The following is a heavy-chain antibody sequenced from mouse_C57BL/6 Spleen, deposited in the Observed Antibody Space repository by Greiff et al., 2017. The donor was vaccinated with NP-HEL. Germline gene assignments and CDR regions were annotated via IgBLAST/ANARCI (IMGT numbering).Heavy chain of an antibody. CDR1: GYAFTNYL. CDR3: ARREKTYYGSSPAMDY. V-gene: IGHV1-54*01. D-gene: IGHD1-1*01. J-gene: IGHJ4*01. CDR2: INPGSGGT. Sequence: QVQLQQSGAELVRPGTSVKVSCKASGYAFTNYLIAWVKQRPGQGLEWIGVINPGSGGTNYNEKLKGKATLTADKSSSTAYMQLSSLTSEDSAVYFCARREKTYYGSSPAMDYWGQGTSVTVSS.